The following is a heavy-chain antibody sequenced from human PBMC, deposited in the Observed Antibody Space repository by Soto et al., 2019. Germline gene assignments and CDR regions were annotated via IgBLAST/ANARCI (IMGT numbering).Heavy chain of an antibody. CDR3: ARGGVDMIRGITGKRTWLDP. V-gene: IGHV4-34*01. J-gene: IGHJ5*02. D-gene: IGHD3-10*01. Sequence: QVQLQQWGDGLLKPSETLALTCAVYGGSFSSYYWNWIRQSPGKGLEWIGDINGIGSANYNPSLTGLVTMSVDSSKNQFYLRLTSVTAADTAMYYCARGGVDMIRGITGKRTWLDPWGQGTLVIVS. CDR1: GGSFSSYY. CDR2: INGIGSA.